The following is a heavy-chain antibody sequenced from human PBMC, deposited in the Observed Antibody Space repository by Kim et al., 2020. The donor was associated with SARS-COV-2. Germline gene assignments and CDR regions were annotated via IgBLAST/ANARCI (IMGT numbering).Heavy chain of an antibody. V-gene: IGHV3-30*03. J-gene: IGHJ5*02. CDR1: GFTFSSHC. Sequence: GGSLRLSCAASGFTFSSHCMHWVRQAPGKGLEWVALISYDGSTQRYTDSVKGRFTVSRDNSKNILFLQMNSLRPEDTAVYYCARNLLGDTDLGPWGEGTLVTVSS. CDR3: ARNLLGDTDLGP. CDR2: ISYDGSTQ. D-gene: IGHD1-26*01.